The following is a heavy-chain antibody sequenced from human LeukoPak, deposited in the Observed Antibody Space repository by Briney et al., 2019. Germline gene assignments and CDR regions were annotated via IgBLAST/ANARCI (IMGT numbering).Heavy chain of an antibody. CDR3: AVRGGYCSSTSCPHEYFQH. D-gene: IGHD2-2*01. V-gene: IGHV3-23*01. CDR1: GFTFSSYA. Sequence: PGRSLRLSCAASGFTFSSYAMSWVRQAPGKGLEWVAAISGSGGSTYYADSVKGRFTISRDNSKNTLYLQMNSLRAEDTAVYYCAVRGGYCSSTSCPHEYFQHWGQGTLVTVSS. J-gene: IGHJ1*01. CDR2: ISGSGGST.